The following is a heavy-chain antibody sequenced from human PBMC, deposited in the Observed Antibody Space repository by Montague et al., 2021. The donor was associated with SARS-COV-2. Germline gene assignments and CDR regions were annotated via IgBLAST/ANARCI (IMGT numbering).Heavy chain of an antibody. CDR2: IYYSGST. CDR3: ARIFCGGDCDGSGVFDI. J-gene: IGHJ3*02. V-gene: IGHV4-30-4*08. D-gene: IGHD2-21*02. CDR1: GGSISSSSYY. Sequence: TLSLTCTVSGGSISSSSYYWGWIRQPPGKGLEWIGYIYYSGSTYYNPSLKSRVTISVDTSKSQLSLKLSSVTAADTAVYYCARIFCGGDCDGSGVFDIWGQGTMVTVSS.